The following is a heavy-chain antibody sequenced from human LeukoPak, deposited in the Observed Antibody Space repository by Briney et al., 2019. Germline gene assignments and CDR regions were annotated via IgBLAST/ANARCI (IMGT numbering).Heavy chain of an antibody. CDR2: ISSSGSYI. J-gene: IGHJ4*02. CDR3: ARERRLGSSSWDLDY. CDR1: GFTFSSYE. D-gene: IGHD6-13*01. Sequence: GGSLRLSCAASGFTFSSYEMNWVRQAPGKGLEWVSYISSSGSYIYYADSVKGRFTISRDNAKNSLYLQMNSLRAEDTAAYYCARERRLGSSSWDLDYWGQGTLVTVSS. V-gene: IGHV3-21*05.